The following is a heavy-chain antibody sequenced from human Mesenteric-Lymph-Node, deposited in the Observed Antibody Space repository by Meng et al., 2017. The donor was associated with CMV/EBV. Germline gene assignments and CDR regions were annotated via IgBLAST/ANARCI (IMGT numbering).Heavy chain of an antibody. CDR3: AKVPIVVVPAAISD. V-gene: IGHV3-23*01. D-gene: IGHD2-2*01. CDR2: IFGSGGRA. J-gene: IGHJ4*02. CDR1: GFTFSSYA. Sequence: GESLKISCAASGFTFSSYAMSWVRQAPGKGLEWVSTIFGSGGRAYYADSVKGRFTISRDNSKSTLYLQMNSLRVEDTAVYYCAKVPIVVVPAAISDWGQGTLVTVSS.